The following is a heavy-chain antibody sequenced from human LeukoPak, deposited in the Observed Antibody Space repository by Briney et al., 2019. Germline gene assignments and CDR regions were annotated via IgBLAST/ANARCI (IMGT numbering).Heavy chain of an antibody. J-gene: IGHJ4*02. V-gene: IGHV4-4*07. D-gene: IGHD6-13*01. CDR3: ARDIAAGSPATDY. Sequence: PSETLSLTCTVSGGSISSYYWGWIRQPAGRGLEWIGRIYTSGSTNYNPSLKSRVTMSVDTSKNQFSLKLSSVTAADTAVYYCARDIAAGSPATDYWGQGTLVTVSS. CDR2: IYTSGST. CDR1: GGSISSYY.